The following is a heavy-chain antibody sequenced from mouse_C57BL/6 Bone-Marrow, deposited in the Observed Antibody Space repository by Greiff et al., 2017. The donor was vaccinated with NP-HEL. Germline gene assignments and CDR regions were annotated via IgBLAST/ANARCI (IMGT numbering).Heavy chain of an antibody. CDR2: IHPNSGST. V-gene: IGHV1-64*01. CDR3: GRGDKWLDY. Sequence: VQLQQPGAELVKPGASVKLSCKASGYTFTSYWMHWVKQRPGQGLEWIGVIHPNSGSTNYNEKFKSKATLTVDKSSSTAYMQLRSLTSEDSAVYYCGRGDKWLDYWGQGTLVTVSA. CDR1: GYTFTSYW. J-gene: IGHJ3*01. D-gene: IGHD1-3*01.